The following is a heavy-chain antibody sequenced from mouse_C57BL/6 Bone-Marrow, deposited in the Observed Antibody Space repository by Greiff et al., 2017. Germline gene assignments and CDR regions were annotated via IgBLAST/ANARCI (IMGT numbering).Heavy chain of an antibody. CDR1: GYSITSDY. V-gene: IGHV3-8*01. J-gene: IGHJ3*01. CDR3: ARGGVPWFAY. CDR2: ISYSGST. Sequence: EVQVVESGPGLAQPSQTLSLTCSVTGYSITSDYWNLIRKFPENKLEYMGYISYSGSTYYTPSPKRRLSITRDTSKNQYYLQLNSVTTEDTATYYCARGGVPWFAYWGQGTLVTVSA.